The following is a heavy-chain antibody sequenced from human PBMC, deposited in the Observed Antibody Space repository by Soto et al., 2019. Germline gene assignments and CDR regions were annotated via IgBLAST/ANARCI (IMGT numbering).Heavy chain of an antibody. V-gene: IGHV1-2*02. CDR3: AKGPGILGSTNFDY. CDR2: INPNSGGT. CDR1: GYTFTGYY. Sequence: ASVKVSCKASGYTFTGYYMHWVRQAPGQGLEWMGWINPNSGGTNYAQKFQGRVTMTRDTSISTAYMELSSLRAEDTAFYYCAKGPGILGSTNFDYWGQGTLVTVSS. D-gene: IGHD1-26*01. J-gene: IGHJ4*02.